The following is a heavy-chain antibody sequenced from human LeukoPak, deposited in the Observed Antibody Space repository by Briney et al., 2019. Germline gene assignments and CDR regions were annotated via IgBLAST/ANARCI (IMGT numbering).Heavy chain of an antibody. V-gene: IGHV1-2*06. J-gene: IGHJ6*02. CDR3: ARDNWNYGSSMDV. CDR1: GYIFTAYY. Sequence: ASVKVSCKASGYIFTAYYIHWVRQAPGQGLEWVGRIHPSSGGTEYAQNFQGRVTVTRDTSITTAYMELNRLTSDDTAVYYCARDNWNYGSSMDVWGQGTTVTVSS. CDR2: IHPSSGGT. D-gene: IGHD1-7*01.